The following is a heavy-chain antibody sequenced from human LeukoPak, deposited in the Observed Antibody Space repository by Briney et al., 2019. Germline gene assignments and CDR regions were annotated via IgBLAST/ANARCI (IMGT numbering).Heavy chain of an antibody. V-gene: IGHV3-74*01. CDR1: GFTFSTYW. CDR2: ISSDGSST. D-gene: IGHD4-23*01. Sequence: GGSLRLPCAASGFTFSTYWMHWVRQAPGKGLVWLSRISSDGSSTNYADSVKGRFAISRDNAKNTLYLQMNSLRAEDAAVYYCATVTSLRASRYLDLWGRGTLVTVSS. J-gene: IGHJ2*01. CDR3: ATVTSLRASRYLDL.